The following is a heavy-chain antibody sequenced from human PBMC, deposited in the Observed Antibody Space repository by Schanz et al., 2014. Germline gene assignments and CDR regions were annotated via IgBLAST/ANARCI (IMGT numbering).Heavy chain of an antibody. J-gene: IGHJ5*02. CDR2: IWYDGSNK. CDR3: ARPALWFGDNCFDP. V-gene: IGHV3-33*08. D-gene: IGHD3-10*01. Sequence: VQVVESGGGLVQPGGSLRLSCAASGFSVGNKYMNWVRQAPGKGLEWVAVIWYDGSNKYYADSVKGRFTISRDNSKNTLYLQMNSLRAEDTAVYYCARPALWFGDNCFDPWGQGTLXTVSS. CDR1: GFSVGNKY.